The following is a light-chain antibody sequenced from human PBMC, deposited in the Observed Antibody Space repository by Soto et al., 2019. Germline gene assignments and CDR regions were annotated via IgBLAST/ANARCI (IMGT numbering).Light chain of an antibody. CDR2: TAS. Sequence: DIQLTQSPSFLSASVGDRVTVTCRASQGINSYLAWYQQKPGKAPKLLIYTASTLQSGVPSRFSGSGSGTEFTLTITSLQPEDFAAYYCQQLNSYPRTFGGGTKVEIK. J-gene: IGKJ4*01. CDR3: QQLNSYPRT. CDR1: QGINSY. V-gene: IGKV1-9*01.